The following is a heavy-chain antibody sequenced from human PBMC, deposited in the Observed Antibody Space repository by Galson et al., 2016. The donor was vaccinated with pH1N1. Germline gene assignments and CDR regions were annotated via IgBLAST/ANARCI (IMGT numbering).Heavy chain of an antibody. V-gene: IGHV1-69*06. CDR2: ISPMFDTT. Sequence: SVKVSCKASGVTFTIYTIAWVRQAPGQGLEWMGGISPMFDTTNYAQKFQGRVTITADRPTTTLYMNLSSLGFDDTAVYYCARGFRGGYNYALFDHGGQGSLVIVSS. D-gene: IGHD5-18*01. CDR1: GVTFTIYT. CDR3: ARGFRGGYNYALFDH. J-gene: IGHJ4*02.